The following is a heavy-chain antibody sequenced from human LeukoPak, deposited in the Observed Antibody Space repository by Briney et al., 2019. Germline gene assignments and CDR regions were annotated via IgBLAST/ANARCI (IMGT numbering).Heavy chain of an antibody. Sequence: SETLSLTCTVSGGSISSGGYYWSWIRQHPGKGLEWIGYIYYSGSTYYNPSLKSRVTISVDTSKNQFSLKLSSVTPADTAVYYCARDSSAGFDYWGQGTLVTVSS. V-gene: IGHV4-31*03. J-gene: IGHJ4*02. CDR3: ARDSSAGFDY. CDR2: IYYSGST. CDR1: GGSISSGGYY. D-gene: IGHD6-19*01.